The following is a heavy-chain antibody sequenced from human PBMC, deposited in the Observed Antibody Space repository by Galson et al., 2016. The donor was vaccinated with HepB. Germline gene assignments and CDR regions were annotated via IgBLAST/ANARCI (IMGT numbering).Heavy chain of an antibody. Sequence: SETLSLTCTVSGGSISSYEWSWIRQPPGKGLEWIGSIYYSGSTNYNPSLKRRVTISLDSDSNQFSLKLRSVTAADTAVYFCARDQYNIGPFGNYYGMDVWGRGTTVSVSS. J-gene: IGHJ6*02. D-gene: IGHD1-14*01. V-gene: IGHV4-59*01. CDR1: GGSISSYE. CDR3: ARDQYNIGPFGNYYGMDV. CDR2: IYYSGST.